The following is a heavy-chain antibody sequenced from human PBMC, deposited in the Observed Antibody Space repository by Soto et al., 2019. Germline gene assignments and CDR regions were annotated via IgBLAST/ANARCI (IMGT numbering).Heavy chain of an antibody. CDR2: ISGSGSRT. J-gene: IGHJ4*02. CDR3: AKDRVYGDYVGYYFDY. V-gene: IGHV3-23*01. Sequence: GGSLRLSCAASGFNFGDFCMHWVRQDPGKGLEWISDISGSGSRTGYADSVKGRFTISRDNSKNTLYLQMNSLRAEDTAVYYCAKDRVYGDYVGYYFDYWGLGTLVTVSS. D-gene: IGHD4-17*01. CDR1: GFNFGDFC.